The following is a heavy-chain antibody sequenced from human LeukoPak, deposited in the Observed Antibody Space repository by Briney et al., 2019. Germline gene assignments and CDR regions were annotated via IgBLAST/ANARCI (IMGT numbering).Heavy chain of an antibody. Sequence: GGSLRLSCAASGFTVSSNYMSWVRQTPGKGLEWVSVIYSGGSTYYADSVKGRFTISRDNAKNSLYLLMNSLRAEDTAVYYCARDGGASFSAFDSWGQGTLVTVSS. J-gene: IGHJ4*02. V-gene: IGHV3-53*01. CDR1: GFTVSSNY. CDR3: ARDGGASFSAFDS. CDR2: IYSGGST. D-gene: IGHD1-26*01.